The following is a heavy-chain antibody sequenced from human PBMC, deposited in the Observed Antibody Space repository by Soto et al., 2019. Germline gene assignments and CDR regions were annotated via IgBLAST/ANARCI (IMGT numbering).Heavy chain of an antibody. CDR2: IFPLLAMV. CDR1: GGDLTNSG. V-gene: IGHV1-69*04. J-gene: IGHJ4*02. CDR3: AKEDGTGFKS. D-gene: IGHD1-1*01. Sequence: QVHLVQSGAEMKKPGSSVKVSCKVSGGDLTNSGISWVRQAPGQGLEWMGGIFPLLAMVDYSQKFQGRVTITADESTTKAYMDLGSLKSDDTAVYYWAKEDGTGFKSWGQGTLVIVSS.